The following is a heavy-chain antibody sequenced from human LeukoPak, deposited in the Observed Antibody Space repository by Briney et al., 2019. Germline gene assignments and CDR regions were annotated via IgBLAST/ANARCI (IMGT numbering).Heavy chain of an antibody. CDR3: ARDPRLYSNYL. Sequence: GGSLRHSCAASGFTFSSYAMSWVRQAPGKGLEWVSAISGSGGSTYYADSVKGRFTISRDNAKNSLYLQMNSLRAEDTAVYYCARDPRLYSNYLWGQGTLVTVSS. D-gene: IGHD4-11*01. V-gene: IGHV3-23*01. CDR1: GFTFSSYA. CDR2: ISGSGGST. J-gene: IGHJ4*02.